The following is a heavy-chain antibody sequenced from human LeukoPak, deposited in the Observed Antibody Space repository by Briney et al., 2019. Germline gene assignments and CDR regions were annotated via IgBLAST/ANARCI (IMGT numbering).Heavy chain of an antibody. CDR3: ARLITTMVRGVTMKRYYYYMDV. Sequence: SETLSLTCTVSGGSISSSSYYWGWIRQPPGKGLEWIGSIYYSGSTNYNPSFKSRVTISVDTSKNQFSLKLSSVTAADTAVYYCARLITTMVRGVTMKRYYYYMDVWGKGTTVTISS. V-gene: IGHV4-39*07. CDR2: IYYSGST. J-gene: IGHJ6*03. D-gene: IGHD3-10*01. CDR1: GGSISSSSYY.